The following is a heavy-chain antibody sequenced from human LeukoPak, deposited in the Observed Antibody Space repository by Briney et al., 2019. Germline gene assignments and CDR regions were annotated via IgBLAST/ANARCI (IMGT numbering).Heavy chain of an antibody. CDR1: GGSISSSSYY. Sequence: SETLSLTCTVSGGSISSSSYYWGWIRQPPGKGLEWIGSIYYSGSTYYNPSLKSRVTISVDTSKNQFSLKLSSVTAADTAVYYCARATMVRGVIPIWDYYYGMDVWGQGTTVTVSS. J-gene: IGHJ6*02. CDR3: ARATMVRGVIPIWDYYYGMDV. CDR2: IYYSGST. D-gene: IGHD3-10*01. V-gene: IGHV4-39*01.